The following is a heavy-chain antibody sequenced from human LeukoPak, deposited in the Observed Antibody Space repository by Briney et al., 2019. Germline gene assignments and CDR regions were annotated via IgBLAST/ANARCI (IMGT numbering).Heavy chain of an antibody. D-gene: IGHD3-3*01. Sequence: GASVKVSCKASGYTFTSYYMHWVRQAPGQGFEWMGIINPSGGSTSYAQKFQGRVTMTRDTSTSTVYMELSSLRSEDTAVYYCARDLATITIFGVVIIPTNYFDCWGQGTLVTVSS. V-gene: IGHV1-46*01. CDR3: ARDLATITIFGVVIIPTNYFDC. CDR2: INPSGGST. CDR1: GYTFTSYY. J-gene: IGHJ4*02.